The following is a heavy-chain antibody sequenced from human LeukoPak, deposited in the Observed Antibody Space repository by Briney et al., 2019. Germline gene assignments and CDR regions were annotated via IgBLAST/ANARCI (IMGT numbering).Heavy chain of an antibody. D-gene: IGHD4-17*01. Sequence: GGSLRLSCAASGFTFSSYWMPWVRQAPGKGLVWVSRINSDGSSTNYADSVKGRFTISRDNAKNTLYLQMNSLRAEDTAVYFCARGKTPAVTTPFDYWGQGTLVTVSS. CDR3: ARGKTPAVTTPFDY. V-gene: IGHV3-74*01. CDR2: INSDGSST. J-gene: IGHJ4*02. CDR1: GFTFSSYW.